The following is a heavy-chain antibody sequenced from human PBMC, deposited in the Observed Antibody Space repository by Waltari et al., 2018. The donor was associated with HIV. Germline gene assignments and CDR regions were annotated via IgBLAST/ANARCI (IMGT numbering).Heavy chain of an antibody. V-gene: IGHV3-30*18. J-gene: IGHJ4*02. D-gene: IGHD3-22*01. CDR2: ISYEGSNK. Sequence: QVQLVESGGGVVQPGRSLRLSCAASGFTFSSYGMHWVRQAPGKGLEWVAVISYEGSNKYYADSVKVRFTISRDNSKNTLYLQMNSLRAEDTAVYYCAKGGSGYYYPNYWGQGTLVTVSS. CDR1: GFTFSSYG. CDR3: AKGGSGYYYPNY.